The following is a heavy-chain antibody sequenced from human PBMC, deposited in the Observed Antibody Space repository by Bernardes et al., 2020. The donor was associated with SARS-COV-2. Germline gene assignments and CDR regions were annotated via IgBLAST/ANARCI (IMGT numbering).Heavy chain of an antibody. CDR3: AKFRVQRHLDWSRSWLEYYSVS. D-gene: IGHD3-9*01. V-gene: IGHV4-39*01. J-gene: IGHJ4*02. Sequence: SETLSLTCSASGDSINSASYRWGRNPQATGKGLEWNGSITYGGNTYYTPAPRSRITTFADTSKTQSFLRLTSVTAADTAVYYCAKFRVQRHLDWSRSWLEYYSVSWGQGTLVTVSS. CDR2: ITYGGNT. CDR1: GDSINSASYR.